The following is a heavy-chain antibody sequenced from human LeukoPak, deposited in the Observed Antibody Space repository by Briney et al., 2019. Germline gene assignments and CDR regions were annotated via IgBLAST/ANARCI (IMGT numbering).Heavy chain of an antibody. CDR2: ISGSGGST. J-gene: IGHJ4*02. D-gene: IGHD3-10*01. CDR1: GFTFSSYT. CDR3: ARSGSGSYFLDY. V-gene: IGHV3-23*01. Sequence: GGSLRLSCAASGFTFSSYTMSWVRQAPGRGLEWVSAISGSGGSTYYADSVKGRFTISRDNFRHTLYLQMNSLRAEDTAVYYCARSGSGSYFLDYWGQGTLVTVSS.